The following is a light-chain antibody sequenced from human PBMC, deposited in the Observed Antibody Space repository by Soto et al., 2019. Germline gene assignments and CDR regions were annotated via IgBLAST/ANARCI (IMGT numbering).Light chain of an antibody. Sequence: DIQMTQSPSSLSASVGDRVTITCTGIQGIGTSLNWFQQKPGKAPSLQTYDTPNLETGVPSRFSGSGSGTDFSFSISCLQPEDIATYYCQQHHSLPLTFGPGTKVDIK. V-gene: IGKV1-33*01. CDR1: QGIGTS. CDR2: DTP. CDR3: QQHHSLPLT. J-gene: IGKJ3*01.